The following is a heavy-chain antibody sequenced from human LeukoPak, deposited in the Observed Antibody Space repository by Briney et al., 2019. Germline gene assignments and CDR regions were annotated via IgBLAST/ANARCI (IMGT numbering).Heavy chain of an antibody. V-gene: IGHV3-74*01. CDR1: GFTFSSYW. J-gene: IGHJ4*02. CDR3: ARRIQGMAPYYFDY. CDR2: INSDGGST. D-gene: IGHD5-24*01. Sequence: GGSLRLSCTASGFTFSSYWRHWVRQAPGKGLVWVSRINSDGGSTSYADSVKGRFTIAIDNAKNTLYLQMNSLRAEDTAVYYCARRIQGMAPYYFDYWGQGTLVTVSS.